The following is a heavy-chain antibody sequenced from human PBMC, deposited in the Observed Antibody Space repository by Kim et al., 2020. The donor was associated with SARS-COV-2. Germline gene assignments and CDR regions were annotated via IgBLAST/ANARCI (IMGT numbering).Heavy chain of an antibody. Sequence: GGSLRLSCAASGFTFSNYNMNWVRQTPGKGLEWVSSISSSSSYIYYADSVKGRFTISRDNAKNSVSLQMNSLRAEDTAVYYCARDWIGSSGFNPYYYYAMDVWGQGTTVTVSS. CDR1: GFTFSNYN. CDR3: ARDWIGSSGFNPYYYYAMDV. CDR2: ISSSSSYI. V-gene: IGHV3-21*06. D-gene: IGHD3-22*01. J-gene: IGHJ6*02.